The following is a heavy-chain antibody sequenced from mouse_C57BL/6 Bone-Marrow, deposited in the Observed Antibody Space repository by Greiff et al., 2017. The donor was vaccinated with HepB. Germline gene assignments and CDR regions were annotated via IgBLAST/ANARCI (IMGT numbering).Heavy chain of an antibody. Sequence: EVHLVESGGDLVKPGGSLKLSCAASGFTFSSYGMSWVRQTPDKRLEWVATISSGGSYTYYPDSLKGRFTISRDNAKNTLDLQMSSVKSEDTAMYYCARHGGVRRPLAYWGQGKLVTVSA. J-gene: IGHJ3*01. V-gene: IGHV5-6*01. D-gene: IGHD2-14*01. CDR2: ISSGGSYT. CDR1: GFTFSSYG. CDR3: ARHGGVRRPLAY.